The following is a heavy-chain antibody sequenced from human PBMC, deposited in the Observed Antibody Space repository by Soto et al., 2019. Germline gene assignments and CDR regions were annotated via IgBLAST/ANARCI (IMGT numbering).Heavy chain of an antibody. D-gene: IGHD3-10*01. CDR2: INPYSGGA. CDR1: GYTFTGYF. J-gene: IGHJ5*02. CDR3: ARVIRGAYYNSPLDT. Sequence: ASVKVSCKASGYTFTGYFMHWVLEAPGQGLEWMGWINPYSGGADYAQSFQGRVTMTRDTSISTVYMELSRLRFDDTAVYYCARVIRGAYYNSPLDTWGQGTVVTVSS. V-gene: IGHV1-2*02.